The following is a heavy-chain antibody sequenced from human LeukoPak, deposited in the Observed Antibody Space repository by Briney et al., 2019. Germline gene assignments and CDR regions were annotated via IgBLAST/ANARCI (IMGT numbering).Heavy chain of an antibody. D-gene: IGHD2-2*02. CDR2: ISGNGGST. J-gene: IGHJ3*02. CDR3: AKDIVVVPAAIRRDAFDI. Sequence: PGGSLRLSCAASGFTFSSYGMHWVRQAPGKGLEYVSGISGNGGSTYYADSVKGRFTISRDNSKNTLYLQMNSLRAEDTAVYYCAKDIVVVPAAIRRDAFDIWGQGTMVTVSS. V-gene: IGHV3-64*02. CDR1: GFTFSSYG.